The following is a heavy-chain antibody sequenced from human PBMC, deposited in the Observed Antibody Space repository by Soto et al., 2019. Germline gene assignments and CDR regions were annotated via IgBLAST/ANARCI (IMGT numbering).Heavy chain of an antibody. V-gene: IGHV4-30-4*01. CDR2: IYYSGST. D-gene: IGHD3-10*01. CDR3: ARSHGSGSYYNDY. CDR1: RGSISSGNYC. J-gene: IGHJ4*02. Sequence: TLSLTCTVSRGSISSGNYCWSWIRQPPGKGLEWIGYIYYSGSTYYNPSLKSRVTISVDASKNRFSLKLSSVTAADTAVYYCARSHGSGSYYNDYWGQGTLVTVSS.